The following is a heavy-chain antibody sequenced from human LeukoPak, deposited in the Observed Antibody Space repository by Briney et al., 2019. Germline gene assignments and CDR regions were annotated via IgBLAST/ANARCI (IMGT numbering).Heavy chain of an antibody. J-gene: IGHJ4*02. V-gene: IGHV3-30*18. CDR2: ISYDGSNK. Sequence: GGSLRLSCAASGFTFSSYGMHWVRQAPGKGLEWVAVISYDGSNKYYADSVKGRFTISRDNSKNTLYPQMNSLRAEDTAVYYCAKDLGSYPHYYDSSGLIDYWGQGTLVTVSS. CDR1: GFTFSSYG. CDR3: AKDLGSYPHYYDSSGLIDY. D-gene: IGHD3-22*01.